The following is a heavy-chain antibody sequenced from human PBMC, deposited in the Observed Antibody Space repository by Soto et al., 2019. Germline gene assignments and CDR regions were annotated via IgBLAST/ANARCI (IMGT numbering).Heavy chain of an antibody. CDR1: GFTVSSNY. D-gene: IGHD5-18*01. CDR3: ARVGDTAMGVNWFDP. V-gene: IGHV3-53*02. J-gene: IGHJ5*02. Sequence: EVQLVETGGGLIQPGGSLRLSCAASGFTVSSNYMSWVRQAPGKGLEWVSVIYSGGSTYYADSVKGRFTISGDNSKNTLYLQMNSLRAEDTAVYYCARVGDTAMGVNWFDPWGQGTLVTVSS. CDR2: IYSGGST.